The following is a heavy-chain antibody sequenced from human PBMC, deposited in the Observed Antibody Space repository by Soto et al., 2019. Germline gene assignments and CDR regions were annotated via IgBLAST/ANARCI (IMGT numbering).Heavy chain of an antibody. V-gene: IGHV6-1*01. CDR3: ARDILKAGLRGFYYYYGMDV. J-gene: IGHJ6*02. D-gene: IGHD4-17*01. CDR1: GDSVSSNSAA. CDR2: TYYRSKWYN. Sequence: SQTLSLTCAISGDSVSSNSAAWNWIRQSPSRGLEWLGRTYYRSKWYNDYAVSVKSRITINPDTSKNQFSLQLNSVTPEGTAVYYCARDILKAGLRGFYYYYGMDVWGQGTTVTVSS.